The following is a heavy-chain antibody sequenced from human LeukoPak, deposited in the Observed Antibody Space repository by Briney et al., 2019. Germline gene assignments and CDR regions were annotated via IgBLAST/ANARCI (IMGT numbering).Heavy chain of an antibody. J-gene: IGHJ5*02. CDR3: ARGVGYKNWFDP. V-gene: IGHV4-38-2*02. D-gene: IGHD5-24*01. Sequence: SETLSLTCTVSGYSISSGYYWGWIRQPPGKGLEWIGSIYHSGSTYYNPSLKSRVTISVDTSKNQFSLKLSSVTAADTAVYYCARGVGYKNWFDPWGQGTLVTVSS. CDR2: IYHSGST. CDR1: GYSISSGYY.